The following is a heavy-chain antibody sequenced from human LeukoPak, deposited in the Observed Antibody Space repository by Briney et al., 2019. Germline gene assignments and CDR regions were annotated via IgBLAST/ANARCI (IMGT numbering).Heavy chain of an antibody. J-gene: IGHJ5*02. Sequence: SQTLSLTFAISGDSVSINSAAWNWIRQSPSRGLEWLGRTYYRSKRYNDYAISVKSRITINPDTSKNQFSLHLNSVTPGDTAVYYCTRGPAMSSAPINWFDPWGQGILVTVSS. CDR1: GDSVSINSAA. D-gene: IGHD2-21*01. CDR3: TRGPAMSSAPINWFDP. V-gene: IGHV6-1*01. CDR2: TYYRSKRYN.